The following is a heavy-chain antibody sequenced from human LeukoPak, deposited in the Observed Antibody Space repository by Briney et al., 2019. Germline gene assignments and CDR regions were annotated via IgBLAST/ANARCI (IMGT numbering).Heavy chain of an antibody. D-gene: IGHD3-9*01. Sequence: SEPLSLTCAVSGGSITSSTWWTWVRQPPGKGLEWIGEVFYSGSTNSNPSLKSRLTMSVDESKHEFSLRLTAVTAADTAVYYCASGGLVSRYLDHWGQGALVNVSP. V-gene: IGHV4-4*02. J-gene: IGHJ4*02. CDR2: VFYSGST. CDR1: GGSITSSTW. CDR3: ASGGLVSRYLDH.